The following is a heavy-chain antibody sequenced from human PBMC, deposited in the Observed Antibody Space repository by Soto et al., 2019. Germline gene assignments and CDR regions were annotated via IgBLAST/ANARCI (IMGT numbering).Heavy chain of an antibody. J-gene: IGHJ6*02. CDR2: IWYDGSNK. V-gene: IGHV3-33*01. D-gene: IGHD3-10*01. Sequence: GGSLRLSCAASGFTFSSYGMHWVRQAPGKGLEWVAVIWYDGSNKYYADSVKGRFTISRDNSKNTLYLQMNSLRAEDTAVYYCAREVFPYGSGHYYYGIDVWGQVTTVTVSS. CDR1: GFTFSSYG. CDR3: AREVFPYGSGHYYYGIDV.